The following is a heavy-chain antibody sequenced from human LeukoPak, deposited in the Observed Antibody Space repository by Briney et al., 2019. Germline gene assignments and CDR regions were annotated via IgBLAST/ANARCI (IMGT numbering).Heavy chain of an antibody. Sequence: GGSLRLSCAASGFTFSGSAMHWVRQASGKGLEWVGRIRSKANSYATAYAASVKGRFTISRDDSKNTAYLQMNSLKTEDTAVYYCTRVGTAMVILGYYYYMDVWGKGTTVTVSS. V-gene: IGHV3-73*01. J-gene: IGHJ6*03. CDR2: IRSKANSYAT. D-gene: IGHD5-18*01. CDR1: GFTFSGSA. CDR3: TRVGTAMVILGYYYYMDV.